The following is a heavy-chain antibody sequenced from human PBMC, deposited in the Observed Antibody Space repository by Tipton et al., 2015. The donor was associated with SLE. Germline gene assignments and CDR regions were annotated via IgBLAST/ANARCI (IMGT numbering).Heavy chain of an antibody. CDR3: ARGAAAAGTSFGY. CDR2: INHSGST. D-gene: IGHD6-13*01. Sequence: TLSLTCTVSGGSISSGGYYWSWIRQPPGKGLEWIGEINHSGSTNYNPSLKSRVTISVDTSKNQFSLKLSSVTAADTAVYYCARGAAAAGTSFGYWGQGTLVTVSS. CDR1: GGSISSGGYY. V-gene: IGHV4-39*07. J-gene: IGHJ4*02.